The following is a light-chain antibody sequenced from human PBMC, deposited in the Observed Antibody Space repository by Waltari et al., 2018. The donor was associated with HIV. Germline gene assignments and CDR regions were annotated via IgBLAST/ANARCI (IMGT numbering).Light chain of an antibody. CDR3: SSYTSSSTYV. CDR2: EVS. CDR1: SSDVGGYNY. J-gene: IGLJ1*01. V-gene: IGLV2-14*01. Sequence: QSALTQPASVSGSPGQSITISCTGTSSDVGGYNYVSWYQQHPGKAPKLMIYEVSNRPSGVSNRFSGSKSGNTASLTISGLQAEDKADYYCSSYTSSSTYVFGTGTKVTVL.